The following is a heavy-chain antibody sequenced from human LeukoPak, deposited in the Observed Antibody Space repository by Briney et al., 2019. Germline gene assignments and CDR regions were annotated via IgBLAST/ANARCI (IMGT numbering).Heavy chain of an antibody. V-gene: IGHV3-48*02. CDR3: ARDHDWAFDL. J-gene: IGHJ4*02. CDR2: INHNAEMI. D-gene: IGHD3-9*01. CDR1: GFPFGSYV. Sequence: GGSLRLSCEASGFPFGSYVMSWVRQAPGKGPEWIAYINHNAEMIFYPDFVKGRFTISRDNAKSSLYLQMNALRYEDTAIYYCARDHDWAFDLWGQGTLVTVSS.